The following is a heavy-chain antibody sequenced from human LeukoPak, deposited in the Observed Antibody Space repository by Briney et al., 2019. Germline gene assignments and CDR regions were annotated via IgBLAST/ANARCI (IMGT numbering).Heavy chain of an antibody. D-gene: IGHD1-26*01. CDR1: GFTFSSYW. V-gene: IGHV3-7*04. J-gene: IGHJ5*02. CDR3: ARVSGSYPNWFDP. CDR2: IKQDGSEK. Sequence: PGGSLGLSCAASGFTFSSYWMSWVRQAPGKGLEWVANIKQDGSEKYYVDSVKGRFTISRDNAKNSLYLQMNSLRAEDTAVYYCARVSGSYPNWFDPWGQGTLVTVSS.